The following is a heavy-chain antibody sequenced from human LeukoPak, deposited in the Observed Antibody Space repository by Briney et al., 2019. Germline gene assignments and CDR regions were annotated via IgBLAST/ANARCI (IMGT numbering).Heavy chain of an antibody. Sequence: SETLSLTCTVSGGSISSSSYYWGWIRQPPGKGLEWIGSIYYSGSTYYNPSLKSRVTISVDTSKNQFSLKLSSVTAADTAVYYCARLASEQWLGNFGYWGQGTLVTVSS. D-gene: IGHD6-19*01. CDR2: IYYSGST. CDR1: GGSISSSSYY. CDR3: ARLASEQWLGNFGY. V-gene: IGHV4-39*01. J-gene: IGHJ4*02.